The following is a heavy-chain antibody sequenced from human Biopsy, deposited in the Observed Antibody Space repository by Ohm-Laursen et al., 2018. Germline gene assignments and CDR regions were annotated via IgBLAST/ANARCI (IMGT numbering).Heavy chain of an antibody. CDR2: ISDSGGST. CDR3: ARVPSTTRSRDY. V-gene: IGHV3-23*01. CDR1: GFTFSSFA. D-gene: IGHD2-2*01. Sequence: SLRLSCTASGFTFSSFAMSWVRQAPGKGLVWVSGISDSGGSTHYADSVKGRFSISRDTSKNTLYLQMNSLRSEDTAVYYCARVPSTTRSRDYWGQGTLVTVSS. J-gene: IGHJ4*02.